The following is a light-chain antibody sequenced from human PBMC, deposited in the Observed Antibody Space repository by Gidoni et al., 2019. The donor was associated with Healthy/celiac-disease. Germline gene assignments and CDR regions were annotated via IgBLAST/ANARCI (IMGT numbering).Light chain of an antibody. CDR1: QGISSY. CDR3: QQLNSYPPYT. Sequence: DIQFTQSPSFLSASVGDRATITCRASQGISSYLAWYQQKPGKAPKLLIYAASTSQSVVPSRFSGSGSGTEFTLTISSLQPEDFATYYCQQLNSYPPYTFXXXTKLEIK. J-gene: IGKJ2*01. V-gene: IGKV1-9*01. CDR2: AAS.